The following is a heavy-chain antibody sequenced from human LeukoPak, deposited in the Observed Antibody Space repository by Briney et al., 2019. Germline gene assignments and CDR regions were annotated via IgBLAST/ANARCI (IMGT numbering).Heavy chain of an antibody. CDR2: IYYSGST. Sequence: SQTLSLTCTVSGGSINSGDYYWRWIRRPPGKGLVCIGYIYYSGSTYCNPSRKSRVTISVDTSKNQFSLKLSSVTAADTAVYYCARARRDGDWYFDLWGRGTLVTVSS. V-gene: IGHV4-30-4*01. CDR3: ARARRDGDWYFDL. CDR1: GGSINSGDYY. D-gene: IGHD5-24*01. J-gene: IGHJ2*01.